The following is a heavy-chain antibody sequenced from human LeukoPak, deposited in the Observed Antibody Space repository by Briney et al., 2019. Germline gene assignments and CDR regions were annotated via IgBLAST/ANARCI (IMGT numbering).Heavy chain of an antibody. CDR1: GFTFNSYE. V-gene: IGHV3-48*03. D-gene: IGHD3-22*01. CDR3: AREGVTKMLDAFDI. CDR2: ISSSGSTI. J-gene: IGHJ3*02. Sequence: PGGSLRLSCAASGFTFNSYEMNWVRQAPGKGLYWVSYISSSGSTIYYADSVKGRFTVSRDNAKNSLYLQMNSLRADDTAVYYCAREGVTKMLDAFDIWGQGAMVTVSS.